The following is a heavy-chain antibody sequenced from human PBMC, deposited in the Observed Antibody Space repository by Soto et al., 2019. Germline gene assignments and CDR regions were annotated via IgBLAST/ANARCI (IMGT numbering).Heavy chain of an antibody. CDR2: IIPIFGTA. Sequence: ASVKVSCKASGGTFSSYAISWVRQAPGQGLEWMGGIIPIFGTANYAQKFQGRVTITADESTSTAYMELSSLRSEDTAVYYCARGLTVAGTRDYYVDYWGQGTLVTVSS. D-gene: IGHD6-19*01. V-gene: IGHV1-69*13. CDR1: GGTFSSYA. J-gene: IGHJ4*02. CDR3: ARGLTVAGTRDYYVDY.